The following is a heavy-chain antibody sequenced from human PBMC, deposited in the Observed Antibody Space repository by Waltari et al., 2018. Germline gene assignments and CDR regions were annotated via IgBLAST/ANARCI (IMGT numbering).Heavy chain of an antibody. Sequence: EVQLLESGGGLVQPGGSLRLSCAASGFTFSSYALSWVRQAPGKGLEWVSAISGSGGSTYYADSVKGRFTISRDNSKNTLYLQMNSLRAEDTAVYYCAKDPLDCSSTSCYAWYFQHWGQGTLVTVSS. CDR3: AKDPLDCSSTSCYAWYFQH. D-gene: IGHD2-2*01. CDR2: ISGSGGST. J-gene: IGHJ1*01. CDR1: GFTFSSYA. V-gene: IGHV3-23*01.